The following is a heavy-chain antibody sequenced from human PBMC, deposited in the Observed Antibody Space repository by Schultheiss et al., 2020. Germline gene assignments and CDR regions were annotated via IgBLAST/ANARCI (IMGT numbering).Heavy chain of an antibody. J-gene: IGHJ4*02. V-gene: IGHV3-66*01. CDR3: ARGLYGDYTYYFDY. D-gene: IGHD4-17*01. CDR2: IYSGGST. CDR1: GFTVSSNY. Sequence: GESLKISCAASGFTVSSNYMSWVRQAPGKGLEWVSVIYSGGSTYYADSVKGRFTISRDNSKNTLYLQMNSLRAEDTAVYYCARGLYGDYTYYFDYWGQGTLVTVSA.